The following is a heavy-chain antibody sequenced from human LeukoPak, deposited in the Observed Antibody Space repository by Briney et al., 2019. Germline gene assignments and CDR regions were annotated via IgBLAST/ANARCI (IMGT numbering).Heavy chain of an antibody. V-gene: IGHV3-73*01. Sequence: VQPGGSLKLSCAAFGFTFSGSAMHWVRQASGRGLEWVGRIRSKANSYATAYAASVKGRFTISRDDSKNTAYLQMNGLKTEDTAVYYCTSPIWSYYYYMDVWGKGTTVTVSS. CDR1: GFTFSGSA. D-gene: IGHD3-10*01. J-gene: IGHJ6*03. CDR3: TSPIWSYYYYMDV. CDR2: IRSKANSYAT.